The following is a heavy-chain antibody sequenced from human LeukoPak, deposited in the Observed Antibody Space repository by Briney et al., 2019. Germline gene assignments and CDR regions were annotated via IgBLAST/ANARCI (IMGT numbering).Heavy chain of an antibody. CDR1: GYTVTGYY. V-gene: IGHV1-2*02. J-gene: IGHJ4*02. CDR2: INPNSGGT. CDR3: ARSPHILTGENFDY. D-gene: IGHD3-9*01. Sequence: ASVKVSCKASGYTVTGYYMHWVRQAPGQGLGWMGWINPNSGGTKFAQKFQGRVTMTRDTSITTAYMEMSRLRSDDTALYYCARSPHILTGENFDYWGQGTLATVSS.